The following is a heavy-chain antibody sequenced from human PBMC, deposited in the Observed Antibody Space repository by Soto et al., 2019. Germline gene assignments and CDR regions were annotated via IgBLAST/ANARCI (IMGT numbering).Heavy chain of an antibody. D-gene: IGHD2-15*01. V-gene: IGHV3-48*03. CDR1: GFTFSSYE. CDR3: ARDLVVVAAIDY. J-gene: IGHJ4*02. Sequence: GSLRLSCAASGFTFSSYEMNWVRQAPGKGLEWVSYISSSGSTIYYADSVKGRFTISRDNAKNSLYLQMNSLRAEDTAVYYCARDLVVVAAIDYWGQGTLVTVSS. CDR2: ISSSGSTI.